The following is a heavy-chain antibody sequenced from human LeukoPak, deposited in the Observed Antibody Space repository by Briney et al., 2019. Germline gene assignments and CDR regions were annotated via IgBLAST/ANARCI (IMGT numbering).Heavy chain of an antibody. CDR3: TRVVTTVRGVHPYSYYYYYYMDV. CDR1: GFTFGDYA. D-gene: IGHD3-10*01. J-gene: IGHJ6*03. V-gene: IGHV3-49*04. CDR2: IRSKAYGGTT. Sequence: GGSLRLSCTASGFTFGDYAMSWVRQAPGKGLEWVGFIRSKAYGGTTEYAASVKGRFTISRDDSKSIAYLQMNSLKTEDTAVYYCTRVVTTVRGVHPYSYYYYYYMDVWGKGTTVTISS.